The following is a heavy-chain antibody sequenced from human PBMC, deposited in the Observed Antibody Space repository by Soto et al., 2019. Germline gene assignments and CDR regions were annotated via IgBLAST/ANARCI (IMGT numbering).Heavy chain of an antibody. V-gene: IGHV3-43*01. J-gene: IGHJ4*02. D-gene: IGHD5-12*01. CDR3: AKAMMMARITAFDY. CDR2: ISWDGGST. Sequence: EVQLVESGGVVVQPGGSLRLSCAASGFTFDDYTMHWVRQAPGKGLEWVSLISWDGGSTYYADSVKGRFTISRDNSKNYLDLQMHSLRTEDAALYYCAKAMMMARITAFDYWGQGTLVTVSS. CDR1: GFTFDDYT.